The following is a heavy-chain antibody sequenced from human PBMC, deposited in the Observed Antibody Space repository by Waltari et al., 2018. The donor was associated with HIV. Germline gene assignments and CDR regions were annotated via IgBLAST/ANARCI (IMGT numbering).Heavy chain of an antibody. D-gene: IGHD4-17*01. J-gene: IGHJ4*02. V-gene: IGHV3-23*01. CDR3: AKGTLNPLTTDY. CDR1: GFTFSSYA. Sequence: EVQLLESGGGLVQPGGSLRLSCAGSGFTFSSYAMTWVRQAPGKGVEWVSAMFGDGGSTFYADSVKGRFTISRDNSKNTLYLQMNSLRAEDTAVYYCAKGTLNPLTTDYWGQGTLVTVSS. CDR2: MFGDGGST.